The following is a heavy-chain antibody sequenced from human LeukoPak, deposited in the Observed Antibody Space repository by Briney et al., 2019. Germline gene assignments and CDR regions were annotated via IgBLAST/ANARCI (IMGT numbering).Heavy chain of an antibody. D-gene: IGHD6-13*01. CDR3: ARAPIAAAVHFDY. V-gene: IGHV1-8*03. J-gene: IGHJ4*02. CDR2: MNPNSGNT. Sequence: GASVKVSCKASGYTFTSYDINWVRQATGQGLEWMGWMNPNSGNTGYAQKFQGRVTITRDTSISTAYMELSSLRSEDTAVYYCARAPIAAAVHFDYWGQGTLVTVSS. CDR1: GYTFTSYD.